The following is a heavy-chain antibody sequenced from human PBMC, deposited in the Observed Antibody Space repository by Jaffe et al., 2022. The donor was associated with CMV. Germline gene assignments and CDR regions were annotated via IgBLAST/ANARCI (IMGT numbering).Heavy chain of an antibody. CDR1: GGSISSSSYY. J-gene: IGHJ6*02. Sequence: QLQLQESGPGLVKPSETLSLTCTVSGGSISSSSYYWGWIRQPPGKGLEWIGSIYYSGSTYYNPSLKSRVTISVDTSKNQFSLKLSSVTAADTAVYYCASYPWRGSGMDVWGQGTTVTVSS. V-gene: IGHV4-39*01. D-gene: IGHD1-26*01. CDR3: ASYPWRGSGMDV. CDR2: IYYSGST.